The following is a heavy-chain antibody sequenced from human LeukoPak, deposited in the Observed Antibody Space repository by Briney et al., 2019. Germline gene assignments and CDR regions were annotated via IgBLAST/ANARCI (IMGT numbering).Heavy chain of an antibody. CDR1: GFTFSSYE. CDR3: VGALTKSRFDY. D-gene: IGHD1-26*01. Sequence: GGSLRLSCAASGFTFSSYEMNWVRQAPGKGLEWVSSISSSSSYIYYADSVKGRFTISRDNAKNTLYLQMNSLRVEDTTVYYCVGALTKSRFDYWGQGTLVTVSS. V-gene: IGHV3-21*01. J-gene: IGHJ4*02. CDR2: ISSSSSYI.